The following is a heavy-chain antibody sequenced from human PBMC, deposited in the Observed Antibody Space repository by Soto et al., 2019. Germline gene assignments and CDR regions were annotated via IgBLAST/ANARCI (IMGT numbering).Heavy chain of an antibody. CDR3: ARDTGV. CDR2: IYSGGST. J-gene: IGHJ4*02. D-gene: IGHD4-17*01. CDR1: GITVSNNY. Sequence: EVQLVESGGGLVQPGGSLRLSCAASGITVSNNYMSWVRQPPGKGLEWVSVIYSGGSTYYADSVKGRFTVSRDNFKNTLYLQMNSVRADDTAIYYCARDTGVWGQGTLVTVSS. V-gene: IGHV3-66*01.